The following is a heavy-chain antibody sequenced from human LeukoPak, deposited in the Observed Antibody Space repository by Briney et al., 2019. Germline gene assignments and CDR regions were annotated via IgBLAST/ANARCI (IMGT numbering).Heavy chain of an antibody. CDR2: INPNGGST. CDR3: AREAGGGVIVR. D-gene: IGHD3-16*02. Sequence: ASVKVSCKASGYSFTSYYMHWVRQAPGQGLEWMGIINPNGGSTSYAQKFQGRVTMTRDTSTSTVYMELSSLRSEDTAVYYCAREAGGGVIVRWDQGTLVTVSS. J-gene: IGHJ4*02. CDR1: GYSFTSYY. V-gene: IGHV1-46*01.